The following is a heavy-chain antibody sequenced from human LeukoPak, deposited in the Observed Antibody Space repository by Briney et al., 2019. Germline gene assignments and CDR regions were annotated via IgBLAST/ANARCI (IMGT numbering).Heavy chain of an antibody. CDR2: MYSGGST. D-gene: IGHD6-19*01. J-gene: IGHJ4*02. CDR1: GFTVSSNY. CDR3: ARVNSPFGSGWYFDF. Sequence: PGGSLRLSCAASGFTVSSNYMNWVRQAPGKGLEGVSVMYSGGSTYYADSVKGRFTISRDNSKNMVYLQMNSLRAEDTAVYYCARVNSPFGSGWYFDFWGQGTLVTASS. V-gene: IGHV3-66*01.